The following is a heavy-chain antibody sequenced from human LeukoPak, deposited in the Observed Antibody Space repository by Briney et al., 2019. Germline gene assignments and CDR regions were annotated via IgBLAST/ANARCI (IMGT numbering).Heavy chain of an antibody. Sequence: PSETLSLTCTVSGDSISNYFWSWIRQPPRKGLEWMAYVHYSGSTNYNPSLKSRVTISVDTSENQFSLKVNSVTAADTAVYYCARVSARRGYSYGYVGYWGQGTLVTVSS. V-gene: IGHV4-59*01. D-gene: IGHD5-18*01. J-gene: IGHJ4*02. CDR2: VHYSGST. CDR3: ARVSARRGYSYGYVGY. CDR1: GDSISNYF.